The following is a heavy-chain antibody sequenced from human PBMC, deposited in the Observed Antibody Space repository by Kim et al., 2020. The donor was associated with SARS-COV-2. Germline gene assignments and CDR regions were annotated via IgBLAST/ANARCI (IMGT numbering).Heavy chain of an antibody. J-gene: IGHJ4*02. CDR3: ARDGGFGDYGGFDY. Sequence: YSPKAQGRVTLTRDTSASTAYMELSSLRSEDTAVYYCARDGGFGDYGGFDYWGQGTRVNVSS. D-gene: IGHD4-17*01. V-gene: IGHV1-3*01.